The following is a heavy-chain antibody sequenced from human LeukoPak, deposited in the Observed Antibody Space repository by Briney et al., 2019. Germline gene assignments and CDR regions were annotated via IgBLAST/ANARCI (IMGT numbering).Heavy chain of an antibody. V-gene: IGHV4-59*01. CDR1: GGSINSYY. J-gene: IGHJ3*02. CDR2: IYYSGST. CDR3: ARSIAVAGNDAFDI. Sequence: SETLSLTCTVSGGSINSYYWSWIRQHPGKGLEWIGYIYYSGSTNYNPSLKSRVTISVDTSKNQISLKLTSVTAADTAVYYCARSIAVAGNDAFDIWGRGTMVTVSS. D-gene: IGHD6-19*01.